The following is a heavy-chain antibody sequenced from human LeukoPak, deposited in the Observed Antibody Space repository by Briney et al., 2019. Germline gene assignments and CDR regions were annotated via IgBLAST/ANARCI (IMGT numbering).Heavy chain of an antibody. Sequence: PSETLSLTCTVSGYSISSGYYWGWIRQPPGKGLEWIGSIYHSGSTYYNPSLKSRVTMSVDTSKNQFSLKLSSVTAADTAVYYCARDLGSGSYPNWFDPWGQGTLVTVSS. CDR3: ARDLGSGSYPNWFDP. D-gene: IGHD3-10*01. CDR2: IYHSGST. J-gene: IGHJ5*02. CDR1: GYSISSGYY. V-gene: IGHV4-38-2*02.